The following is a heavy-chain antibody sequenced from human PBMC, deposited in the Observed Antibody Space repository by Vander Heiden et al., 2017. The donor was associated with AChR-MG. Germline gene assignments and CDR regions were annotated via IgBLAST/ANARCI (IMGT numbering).Heavy chain of an antibody. CDR2: ISGSGGST. J-gene: IGHJ4*02. Sequence: EVQLLESGGGWVQPGGSLRLSCAASGFTFSSYAMGWVRQAPGKGPEWVSVISGSGGSTYYADSVKGRFSISRDNSKNTLNLQMNRLRAEDTAVYYCAKERSSGSPGSNYVDYWGQGTLVTVSS. D-gene: IGHD1-26*01. CDR3: AKERSSGSPGSNYVDY. CDR1: GFTFSSYA. V-gene: IGHV3-23*01.